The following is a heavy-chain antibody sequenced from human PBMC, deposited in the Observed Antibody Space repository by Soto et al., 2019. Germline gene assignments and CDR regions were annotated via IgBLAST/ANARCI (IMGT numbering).Heavy chain of an antibody. CDR2: INPNSGGT. J-gene: IGHJ4*02. CDR1: GYTFTGYY. CDR3: ARDAEQWLIDYFDY. D-gene: IGHD6-19*01. V-gene: IGHV1-2*02. Sequence: VSSVKVSCKASGYTFTGYYMHWVRQAPGQGLEWMGWINPNSGGTNYAQKFQGRVTMTRDTSISTAYMELSRLRSDDTAVYYCARDAEQWLIDYFDYWGQGTLVTVSS.